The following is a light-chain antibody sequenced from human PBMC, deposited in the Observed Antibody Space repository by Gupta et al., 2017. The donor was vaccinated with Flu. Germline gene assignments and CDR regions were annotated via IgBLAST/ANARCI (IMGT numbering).Light chain of an antibody. CDR2: WGS. CDR1: QSVLYSSNIRNY. V-gene: IGKV4-1*01. J-gene: IGKJ1*01. CDR3: KQKNSPQT. Sequence: IVITQSPATLAVSLGRRATINCKFSQSVLYSSNIRNYLACYQQKPGQPPKLRIYWGSTRESGVPDRVSGGGSGTEFTFTISSVEAEDVAVYDWKQKNSPQTFGRGTKVEIK.